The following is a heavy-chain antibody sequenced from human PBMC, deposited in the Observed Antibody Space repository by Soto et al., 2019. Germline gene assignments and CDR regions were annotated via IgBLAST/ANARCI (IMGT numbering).Heavy chain of an antibody. V-gene: IGHV1-2*02. D-gene: IGHD3-22*01. Sequence: ASVKVSCKASGYTFTGYYMHWVRQAPGQGLEWMGWINPNSGGTNYAQKFQGRVTMTRDTSISTAYKELSRLRSDDTAVYYCAREFSYYDSSGYGSAFDIWGQGTMVTVSS. CDR2: INPNSGGT. J-gene: IGHJ3*02. CDR3: AREFSYYDSSGYGSAFDI. CDR1: GYTFTGYY.